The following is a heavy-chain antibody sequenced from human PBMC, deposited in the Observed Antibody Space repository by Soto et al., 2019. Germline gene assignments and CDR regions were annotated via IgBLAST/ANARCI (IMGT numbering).Heavy chain of an antibody. CDR2: IYYSGST. D-gene: IGHD3-16*01. V-gene: IGHV4-31*03. CDR1: GGSISSGGYY. J-gene: IGHJ4*02. CDR3: ARVYDYVWSIDY. Sequence: SETLSLTCTVSGGSISSGGYYWSWIRQHPGKGLEWIGYIYYSGSTYYNPSLKSRVTISVDTSKNQFSLKLSSVTAADTAVYYCARVYDYVWSIDYWGQGTLVTVSS.